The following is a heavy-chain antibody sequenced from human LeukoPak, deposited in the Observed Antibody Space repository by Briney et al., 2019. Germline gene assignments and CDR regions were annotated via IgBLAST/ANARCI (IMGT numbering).Heavy chain of an antibody. V-gene: IGHV3-30*18. CDR2: ISYDGSNK. J-gene: IGHJ5*02. D-gene: IGHD3-3*01. CDR3: AKERYYDFWSGYYLYNWFDP. CDR1: GFTFSSYG. Sequence: GGSPRLSCAASGFTFSSYGMHWVRQAPGKGLEWVAVISYDGSNKYYADSVKGRFTISRDNSKNTLYLQMNSLRAEDTAVYYCAKERYYDFWSGYYLYNWFDPWGQGTLVTVSS.